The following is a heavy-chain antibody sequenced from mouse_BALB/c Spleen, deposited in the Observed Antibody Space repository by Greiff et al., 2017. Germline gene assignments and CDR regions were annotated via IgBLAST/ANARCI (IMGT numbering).Heavy chain of an antibody. D-gene: IGHD1-2*01. J-gene: IGHJ3*01. CDR1: GYSITSDYA. Sequence: EVQLQQSGPGLVKPSQSLSLTCTVTGYSITSDYAWNWIRQFPGNKLEWMGYISYSGSTSYNPSLKSRISITRDTSKNQFFLQLNSVTTEDTATYYCARDYYGYAFAYWGQGTLVTVSA. V-gene: IGHV3-2*02. CDR2: ISYSGST. CDR3: ARDYYGYAFAY.